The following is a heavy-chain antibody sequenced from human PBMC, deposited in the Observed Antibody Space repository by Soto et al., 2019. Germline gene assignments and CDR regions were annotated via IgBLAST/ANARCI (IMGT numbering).Heavy chain of an antibody. CDR1: GFTFSSHW. CDR3: ARMGCSSTSCYKEVDY. D-gene: IGHD2-2*02. Sequence: VGSLRLSCAASGFTFSSHWMHWVRQAPGKGLEWVSSISSSSSYIYYADSVKGRFTISRDNAKNSLYLQMNSLRAEDTAVYYCARMGCSSTSCYKEVDYWGQGTLVTVSS. V-gene: IGHV3-21*01. J-gene: IGHJ4*02. CDR2: ISSSSSYI.